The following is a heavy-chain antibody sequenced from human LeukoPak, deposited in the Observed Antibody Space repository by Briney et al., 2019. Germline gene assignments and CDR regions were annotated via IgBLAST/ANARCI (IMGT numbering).Heavy chain of an antibody. CDR3: ARERYQLLLGYDAFDI. CDR1: GFTFSSFG. CDR2: IKQDGSEK. D-gene: IGHD2-2*01. V-gene: IGHV3-7*04. Sequence: GRSLTLSCAASGFTFSSFGMHWVRQAPGKGLEWVANIKQDGSEKYYVDSVKGRFTISRDNAKNSLYLQMNSLRAEDTAVYYCARERYQLLLGYDAFDIWGQGTMVTVSS. J-gene: IGHJ3*02.